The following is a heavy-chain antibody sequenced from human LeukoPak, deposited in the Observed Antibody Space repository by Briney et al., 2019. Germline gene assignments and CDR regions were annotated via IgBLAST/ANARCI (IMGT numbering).Heavy chain of an antibody. CDR1: GFTFSSND. CDR2: ISGTDGSR. CDR3: AKVALRDRRLDYFDY. Sequence: PGGSLRLSCAASGFTFSSNDMSWVRQAPGKGLEWVSGISGTDGSRSYADSVKGRFTISRDNSKNTLYLQMNSLRAEDTAVYYCAKVALRDRRLDYFDYWGQGTLVTVSS. J-gene: IGHJ4*02. V-gene: IGHV3-23*01. D-gene: IGHD4-17*01.